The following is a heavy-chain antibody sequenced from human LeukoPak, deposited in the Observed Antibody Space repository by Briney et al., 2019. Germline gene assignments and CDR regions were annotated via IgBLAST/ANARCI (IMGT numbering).Heavy chain of an antibody. D-gene: IGHD6-13*01. CDR1: GFTFSSYA. V-gene: IGHV3-23*01. Sequence: SGGSLRLSCAASGFTFSSYAMSWVRQAPGKGLEWVSSIGGSGGSTYYADPVKGRFTISRDNSKNTLYLQMNSLRDEDTAVYYFAKVETAAAATLRGFDYWGQGTLVTVSS. J-gene: IGHJ4*02. CDR2: IGGSGGST. CDR3: AKVETAAAATLRGFDY.